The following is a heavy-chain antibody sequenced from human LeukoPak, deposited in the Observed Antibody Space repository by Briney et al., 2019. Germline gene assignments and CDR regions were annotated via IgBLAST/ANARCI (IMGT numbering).Heavy chain of an antibody. J-gene: IGHJ4*02. CDR3: VGDSSGYDPQFDY. CDR1: GGSISSGDYS. V-gene: IGHV4-30-4*02. CDR2: IYYSGST. Sequence: SETLSLTCTVSGGSISSGDYSWSWIRQPPGKGLEWIGYIYYSGSTYYNPSLKSRVTISVDTSKNQFSLKLSSVTAADTAVYYCVGDSSGYDPQFDYWGQGTLVTVSS. D-gene: IGHD3-22*01.